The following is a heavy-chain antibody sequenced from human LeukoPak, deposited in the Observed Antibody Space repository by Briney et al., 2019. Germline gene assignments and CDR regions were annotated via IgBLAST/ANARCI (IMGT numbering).Heavy chain of an antibody. CDR3: ARTTSMTASGYDY. J-gene: IGHJ4*02. CDR1: GYTFTNYH. CDR2: INPDTGDK. V-gene: IGHV1-8*03. Sequence: ASVKVSCKASGYTFTNYHINWVRQASGQGLEWMTWINPDTGDKGYARKFQDRVTITTDTSISTAYMELSGLSSEDTAVYFCARTTSMTASGYDYWGQGTLVTVSS. D-gene: IGHD2-21*02.